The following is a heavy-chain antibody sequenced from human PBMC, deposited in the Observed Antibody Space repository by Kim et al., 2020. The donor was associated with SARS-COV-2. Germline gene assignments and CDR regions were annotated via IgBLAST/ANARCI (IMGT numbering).Heavy chain of an antibody. CDR2: IYYSGST. V-gene: IGHV4-59*08. D-gene: IGHD3-22*01. Sequence: SETLSLTCTVSGGSISSYYWSWIRQPPGKGLEWIGYIYYSGSTNYNPSLKSRVTISVDTSKNQFSLKLSSVTAADTAVYYCARHTNTMTDAFDIWGQGTMVTVSS. J-gene: IGHJ3*02. CDR3: ARHTNTMTDAFDI. CDR1: GGSISSYY.